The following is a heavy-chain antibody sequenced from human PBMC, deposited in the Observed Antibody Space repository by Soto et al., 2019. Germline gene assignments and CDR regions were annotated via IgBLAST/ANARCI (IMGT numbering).Heavy chain of an antibody. D-gene: IGHD2-15*01. V-gene: IGHV4-39*01. CDR3: ARQVRSWGDCSGGSCYRPSTFDY. CDR1: GGSISSSSYY. J-gene: IGHJ4*02. Sequence: SETLSLTCTVSGGSISSSSYYWGWIRQPPGKGLEWIGSIYYSGSTYYNPSLKSRVTISVDTSKNQFSLKLSSVTAADTAVYYCARQVRSWGDCSGGSCYRPSTFDYWGQGTLVTVSS. CDR2: IYYSGST.